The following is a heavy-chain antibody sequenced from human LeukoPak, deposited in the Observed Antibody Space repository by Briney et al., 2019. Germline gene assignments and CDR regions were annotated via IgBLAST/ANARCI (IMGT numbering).Heavy chain of an antibody. V-gene: IGHV3-13*01. J-gene: IGHJ4*02. Sequence: GGSLRLSCAASGFTFSSYDMPWVRQATGKGLEWVSAIGTAGDTYYPGSVKGRFTISRENAKNSLYLQMNSLRAGDTAVYYCARGRYYDSSGYPLDYWGQGTLVTVSS. D-gene: IGHD3-22*01. CDR3: ARGRYYDSSGYPLDY. CDR1: GFTFSSYD. CDR2: IGTAGDT.